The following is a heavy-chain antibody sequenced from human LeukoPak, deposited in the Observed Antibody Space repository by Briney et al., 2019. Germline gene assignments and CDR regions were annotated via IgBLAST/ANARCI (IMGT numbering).Heavy chain of an antibody. CDR1: GFTFSSYG. J-gene: IGHJ4*02. V-gene: IGHV3-30*19. Sequence: GGSLRLSCAASGFTFSSYGMHWVRQAPGKGLEWVAVISYDGSNKYYADSVKGRFTISRDNSKNTLYLQMNSLRAEDTAVYYCARAGPSGSRGYYFDYWGQGTLVTVSS. CDR3: ARAGPSGSRGYYFDY. CDR2: ISYDGSNK. D-gene: IGHD1-26*01.